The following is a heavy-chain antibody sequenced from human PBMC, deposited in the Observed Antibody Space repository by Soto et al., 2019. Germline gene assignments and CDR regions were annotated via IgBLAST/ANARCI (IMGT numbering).Heavy chain of an antibody. V-gene: IGHV3-48*01. J-gene: IGHJ5*02. CDR1: GFNFNTYS. D-gene: IGHD2-15*01. Sequence: EVQLVDSGGGLVQPGGSLRLSCAASGFNFNTYSMNWVRQAPGKGLEWVSYIGSRSTTIYYADSVEGRFTISRDNAKNSLYLQMSSLSAADTAVYYCARDPPYSDAWGQGTLVTVSS. CDR3: ARDPPYSDA. CDR2: IGSRSTTI.